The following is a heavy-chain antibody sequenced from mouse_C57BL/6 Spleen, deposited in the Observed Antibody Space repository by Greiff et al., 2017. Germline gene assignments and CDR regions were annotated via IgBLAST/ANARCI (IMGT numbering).Heavy chain of an antibody. D-gene: IGHD1-3*01. CDR3: ARCGELGFAY. CDR1: GYAFSSSW. J-gene: IGHJ3*01. CDR2: IYPGAGGT. Sequence: VQLQQSGPELVKPGASVKISCKASGYAFSSSWMNWVKQRPGKGLEWIGRIYPGAGGTNYNGKFKGKATLTADKFSSTAYMQLSSLTSEDSAVYFCARCGELGFAYWGQGTMVTGSA. V-gene: IGHV1-82*01.